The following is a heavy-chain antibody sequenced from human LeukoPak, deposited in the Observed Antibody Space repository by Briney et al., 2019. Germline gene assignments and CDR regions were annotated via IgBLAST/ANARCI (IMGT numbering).Heavy chain of an antibody. Sequence: HPGGSLRLSCAASGFTFSSYAMSWVRQAPGKGLEWVSAISGSGGSTYYADSVKGRFTISRDNSKNTLYLQMNSLRAEDTAVYYCARDGGPSDKYGDPLDYWGQGTLVTVSS. CDR1: GFTFSSYA. J-gene: IGHJ4*02. CDR2: ISGSGGST. V-gene: IGHV3-23*01. CDR3: ARDGGPSDKYGDPLDY. D-gene: IGHD4-17*01.